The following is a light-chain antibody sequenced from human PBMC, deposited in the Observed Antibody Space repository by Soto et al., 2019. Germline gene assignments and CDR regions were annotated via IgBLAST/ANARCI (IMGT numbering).Light chain of an antibody. Sequence: ETVLTQSSATLSLSRGGRATHSCRASQSVSTYLAWYQQKPGQAPRLLIYDASNRATGIPARFSGSGSGTDFTLTISSLEPEDFAVYYCQQRSIWPPNTFGQGTRLEI. J-gene: IGKJ5*01. CDR2: DAS. CDR3: QQRSIWPPNT. V-gene: IGKV3-11*01. CDR1: QSVSTY.